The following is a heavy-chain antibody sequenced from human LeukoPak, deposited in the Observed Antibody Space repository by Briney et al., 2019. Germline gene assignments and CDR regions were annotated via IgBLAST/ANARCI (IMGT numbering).Heavy chain of an antibody. D-gene: IGHD2-8*01. CDR3: ALLGYEANWFDP. CDR1: AYSISSAYY. J-gene: IGHJ5*02. Sequence: PSETLSLTCTVSAYSISSAYYWGWIRQPPGKGLEWIGSIYYSGSTYYNPSLKSRVTISVDTSKNQFSLKLSSVTAADTAVYYCALLGYEANWFDPWGQGTLVTVSS. CDR2: IYYSGST. V-gene: IGHV4-38-2*02.